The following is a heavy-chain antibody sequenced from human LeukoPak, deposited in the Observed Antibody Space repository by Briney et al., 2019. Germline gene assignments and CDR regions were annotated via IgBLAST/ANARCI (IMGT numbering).Heavy chain of an antibody. J-gene: IGHJ4*02. Sequence: GGSLRLSCAASGFTFSSYAMSWVRQAPGKGLEWVSVISGSGGSTYYADSVKDRFTISRDNSKNTLYLQMNSLRAEDTAVYYCAKDGGVYCSSTSCLSHFDYWGQGTLVTVSS. CDR3: AKDGGVYCSSTSCLSHFDY. V-gene: IGHV3-23*01. CDR2: ISGSGGST. CDR1: GFTFSSYA. D-gene: IGHD2-2*01.